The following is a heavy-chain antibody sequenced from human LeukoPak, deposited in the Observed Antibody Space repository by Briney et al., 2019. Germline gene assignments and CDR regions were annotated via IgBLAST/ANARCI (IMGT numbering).Heavy chain of an antibody. D-gene: IGHD5-12*01. J-gene: IGHJ4*02. V-gene: IGHV3-23*01. CDR3: AKDGAWLRFDD. CDR1: GFTFSSYG. Sequence: GTLRLSCAGSGFTFSSYGMSWVRQAPGKGLEWVSAISGSGGSTYYADSVKGRFTISRDNSKNTLYLQMNSLRAEDAAVYYCAKDGAWLRFDDWGQGILVTVSS. CDR2: ISGSGGST.